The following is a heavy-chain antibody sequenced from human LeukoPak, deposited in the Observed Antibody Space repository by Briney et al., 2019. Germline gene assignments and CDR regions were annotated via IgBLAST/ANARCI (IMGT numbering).Heavy chain of an antibody. CDR1: GFTFSSYA. V-gene: IGHV3-23*01. D-gene: IGHD3-16*01. J-gene: IGHJ3*02. CDR2: ISGSGGST. CDR3: AKHGGTQRDRLDAFDI. Sequence: QPGGSLRLSCAASGFTFSSYAMSWVRQAPGKGLEWVSAISGSGGSTYYADSVKGRFTISRDNSKNTLYLQMNSLRAEDTAVYYCAKHGGTQRDRLDAFDIWGQGTMVTVSS.